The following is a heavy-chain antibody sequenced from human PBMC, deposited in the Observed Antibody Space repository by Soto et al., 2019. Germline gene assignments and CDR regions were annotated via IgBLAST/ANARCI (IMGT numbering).Heavy chain of an antibody. CDR1: GFTFSSYW. Sequence: EVQLVESGGGLVQPGGSLRLSCAASGFTFSSYWMNWVRQAPGKGLEWVANIKQDGSEKYYVDSVKGRFTISRDNTKNALERQMNSLRAEDTAVYYCAREQLQVVIPDYWGQGTLVTVSS. V-gene: IGHV3-7*01. CDR2: IKQDGSEK. J-gene: IGHJ4*02. D-gene: IGHD6-13*01. CDR3: AREQLQVVIPDY.